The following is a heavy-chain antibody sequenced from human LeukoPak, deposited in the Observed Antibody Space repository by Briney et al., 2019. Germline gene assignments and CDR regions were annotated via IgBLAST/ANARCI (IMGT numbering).Heavy chain of an antibody. Sequence: SHTLSLTCTVSGCSISSCDYYWSWLRQPPGKGLEWIGYIYDGGRTFYDPSINSRVTISVDTYKNQISLKLSSVPAAYTAVYYCARTIFVVVNSVAFDIWGQGTMVTVSS. CDR3: ARTIFVVVNSVAFDI. D-gene: IGHD3-3*01. CDR1: GCSISSCDYY. V-gene: IGHV4-30-4*08. CDR2: IYDGGRT. J-gene: IGHJ3*02.